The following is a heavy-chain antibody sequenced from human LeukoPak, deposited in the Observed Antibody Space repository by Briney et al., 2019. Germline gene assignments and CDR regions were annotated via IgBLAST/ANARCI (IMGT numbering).Heavy chain of an antibody. CDR2: ISGGSSSI. V-gene: IGHV3-23*01. Sequence: GGSLRLSCAGSGFTFSRYAMNWVRQAPGKGLEWVSDISGGSSSIYYADSVKGRFTISRDNSKNTLSLQMDSLRAEDTAVYYCAKLGGSSRSGYYVDYWGQGTLVTVSS. D-gene: IGHD3-10*01. CDR3: AKLGGSSRSGYYVDY. CDR1: GFTFSRYA. J-gene: IGHJ4*02.